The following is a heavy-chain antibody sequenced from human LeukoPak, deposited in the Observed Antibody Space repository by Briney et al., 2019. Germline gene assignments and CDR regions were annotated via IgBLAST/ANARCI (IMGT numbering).Heavy chain of an antibody. CDR3: ARGTLYSSSWYVTDY. D-gene: IGHD6-13*01. CDR2: ISSDGGTI. Sequence: GGSLRLSCAASGFTFSRKTMNWVRQAPGKGLEWVSYISSDGGTIYYADSVRGRFTISRDNAKNSLYLQMNSLRDEDTAVYYCARGTLYSSSWYVTDYWGQGTLVTVSS. CDR1: GFTFSRKT. V-gene: IGHV3-48*02. J-gene: IGHJ4*02.